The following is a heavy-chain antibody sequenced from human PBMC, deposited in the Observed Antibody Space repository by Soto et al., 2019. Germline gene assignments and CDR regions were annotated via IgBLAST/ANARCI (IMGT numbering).Heavy chain of an antibody. CDR2: ISSSSSTI. CDR1: GFTFSSYS. CDR3: ARASGSCSSTSCKGGDAFDI. Sequence: EVQLVESGGGLEQPGGSLRLSCAASGFTFSSYSMNWVRQAPGKGLEWIPYISSSSSTIFYADSVKGRFTISRDNAKNSLYLQMNSLRAEDTAVYYCARASGSCSSTSCKGGDAFDIWGQGTMVTVSS. D-gene: IGHD2-2*01. V-gene: IGHV3-48*01. J-gene: IGHJ3*02.